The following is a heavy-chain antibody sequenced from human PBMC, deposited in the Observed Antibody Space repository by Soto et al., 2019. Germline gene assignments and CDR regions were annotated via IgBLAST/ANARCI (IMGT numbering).Heavy chain of an antibody. J-gene: IGHJ6*03. V-gene: IGHV4-4*02. D-gene: IGHD6-13*01. Sequence: SETLSLTCAVSSGSISSSNWRSWVRQPPGKGLEWIGEIYHSGSTNYNPSLKSRVTISVDKSKNQFSLKLSSVTAADTAVYYCARSQQLGPYYYYYMDVWGKGTTVTVSS. CDR3: ARSQQLGPYYYYYMDV. CDR1: SGSISSSNW. CDR2: IYHSGST.